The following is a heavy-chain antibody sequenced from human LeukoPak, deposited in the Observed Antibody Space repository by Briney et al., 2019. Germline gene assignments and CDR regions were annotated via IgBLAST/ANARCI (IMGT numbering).Heavy chain of an antibody. CDR1: GGSFSGYY. CDR3: ARASIWFGELRAFDI. V-gene: IGHV4-59*01. Sequence: PSETLSLTCAVYGGSFSGYYWSWIRQPPGKGLEWIGYIYYSGSTNYNPSLKSRVTISVDTSQNQFSLKLSSVTAADTAVYYCARASIWFGELRAFDIWGQGTMVTVSS. D-gene: IGHD3-10*01. CDR2: IYYSGST. J-gene: IGHJ3*02.